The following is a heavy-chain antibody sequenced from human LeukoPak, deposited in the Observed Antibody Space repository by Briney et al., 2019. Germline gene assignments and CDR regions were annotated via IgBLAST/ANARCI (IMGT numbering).Heavy chain of an antibody. Sequence: GGSLRLSCAASGFSFSSYLMHWVRQVPGKGLVWVSRTNTDGSDITYADSVKGRFTISRDNAKNTLYLQMNSLRAEDTAVYYCARTGNLLDYWGQGTLVTVSS. J-gene: IGHJ4*02. V-gene: IGHV3-74*01. CDR2: TNTDGSDI. CDR1: GFSFSSYL. CDR3: ARTGNLLDY. D-gene: IGHD1-7*01.